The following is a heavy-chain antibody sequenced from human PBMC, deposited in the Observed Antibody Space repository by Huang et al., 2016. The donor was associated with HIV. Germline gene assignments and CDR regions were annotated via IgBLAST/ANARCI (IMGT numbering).Heavy chain of an antibody. Sequence: EVQLVESGGGLVQPGGSLRFSCAASDFGFSSYWMMWPGQVPGKRLKWMTSIKEDSSQKDYLDSVKGRFIISRDNPKKSLYLQMNNLRAEDAAVYYCARDPFIKAFDIWGQGTLVTVSS. CDR3: ARDPFIKAFDI. CDR2: IKEDSSQK. J-gene: IGHJ3*02. CDR1: DFGFSSYW. V-gene: IGHV3-7*01.